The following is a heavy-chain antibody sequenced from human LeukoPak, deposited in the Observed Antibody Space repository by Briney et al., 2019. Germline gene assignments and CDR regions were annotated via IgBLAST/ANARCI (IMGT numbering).Heavy chain of an antibody. D-gene: IGHD6-13*01. J-gene: IGHJ6*03. V-gene: IGHV4-34*01. CDR2: INLRGST. CDR1: GGSFSGYY. Sequence: PSETLSLTCAVYGGSFSGYYWTWIRQSASKGLEWLGEINLRGSTTYHPSHKRRGSLSLDPPKSQVSLRLHSVTAADTAVYYCARGGVYMSAAWYRRDYYNMDVWGTGTAVTVSS. CDR3: ARGGVYMSAAWYRRDYYNMDV.